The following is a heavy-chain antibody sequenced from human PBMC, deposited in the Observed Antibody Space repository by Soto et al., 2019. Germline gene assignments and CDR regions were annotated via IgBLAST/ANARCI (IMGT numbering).Heavy chain of an antibody. CDR3: ARGYDYDSGGYLFDY. CDR2: IYYSGST. D-gene: IGHD3-22*01. Sequence: SETLSLTCSVSGGSVSSNIYYWTWIRRHPGKGPEWIGHIYYSGSTYYNPSLKSRVTISLDMSKNQFSLKLTSVSAADTAVYYCARGYDYDSGGYLFDYWGQGTLVTVSS. J-gene: IGHJ4*02. CDR1: GGSVSSNIYY. V-gene: IGHV4-31*03.